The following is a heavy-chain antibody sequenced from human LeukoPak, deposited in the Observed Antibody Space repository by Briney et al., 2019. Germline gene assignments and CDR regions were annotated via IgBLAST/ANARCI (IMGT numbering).Heavy chain of an antibody. CDR1: GGSFSGYY. CDR2: INHSGST. J-gene: IGHJ4*02. V-gene: IGHV4-34*01. Sequence: SETLSLTCAVYGGSFSGYYWSWIRRPPGKGLEWIGEINHSGSTNYNPSLKSRVTISVDTSKNQFSLKLSSVTAADTAVYYCARGGMVRGVPSDYWGQGTLVTVSS. D-gene: IGHD3-10*01. CDR3: ARGGMVRGVPSDY.